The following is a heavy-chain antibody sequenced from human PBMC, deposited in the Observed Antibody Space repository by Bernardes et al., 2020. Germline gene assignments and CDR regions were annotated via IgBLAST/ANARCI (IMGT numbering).Heavy chain of an antibody. CDR2: IRKKPNSYTT. Sequence: GGSLRLSCAASGFTFSYYYMDWVRQAPGKGLEWVGLIRKKPNSYTTEYAASVKGRFTISRDDSKNSLYLQMNGLKTEDTAVYYCGRDTSGSPDYWGQGTLVTVSS. D-gene: IGHD1-26*01. V-gene: IGHV3-72*01. CDR3: GRDTSGSPDY. J-gene: IGHJ4*02. CDR1: GFTFSYYY.